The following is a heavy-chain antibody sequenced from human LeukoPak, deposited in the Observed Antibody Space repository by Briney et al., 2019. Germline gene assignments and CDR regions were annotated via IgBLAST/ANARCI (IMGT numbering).Heavy chain of an antibody. V-gene: IGHV3-74*01. CDR3: VSFYETY. D-gene: IGHD2/OR15-2a*01. J-gene: IGHJ4*02. CDR2: INSDGCWT. CDR1: GNYW. Sequence: PGGSLRLSCAASGNYWMHWVRQVPGKGLVWVSHINSDGCWTSYADSVKGRFTISKDNAKNTVYLQMNSLRAEDTAVYCCVSFYETYWGRGALVTVSS.